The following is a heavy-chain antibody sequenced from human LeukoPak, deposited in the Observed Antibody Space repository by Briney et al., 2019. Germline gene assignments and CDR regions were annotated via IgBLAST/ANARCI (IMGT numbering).Heavy chain of an antibody. J-gene: IGHJ4*02. V-gene: IGHV5-51*01. CDR1: GYSFTSYW. D-gene: IGHD5-18*01. CDR2: IYPGDSDT. Sequence: GESLKISCKGSGYSFTSYWIGWVRQMPGKGLEWMGIIYPGDSDTGYSPSFQGQVTTSADKSISTAYLQWSSLKASDTAVYYCARLEDSYGTEYYFDYWGQGTLVTVSS. CDR3: ARLEDSYGTEYYFDY.